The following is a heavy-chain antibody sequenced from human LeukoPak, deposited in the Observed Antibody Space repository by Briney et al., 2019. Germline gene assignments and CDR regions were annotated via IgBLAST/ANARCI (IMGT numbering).Heavy chain of an antibody. V-gene: IGHV4-59*12. D-gene: IGHD3-22*01. CDR1: GGSISSYY. J-gene: IGHJ4*02. CDR3: ARERDFYDSGGSPSY. CDR2: IYYSGST. Sequence: SETLSLTCTVSGGSISSYYWSWIRQPPGKGLEWIGYIYYSGSTNYNPSLKSRVTISVDTSKNQFSLKVRSVTAADTAVYYCARERDFYDSGGSPSYWGQGTLVIVSS.